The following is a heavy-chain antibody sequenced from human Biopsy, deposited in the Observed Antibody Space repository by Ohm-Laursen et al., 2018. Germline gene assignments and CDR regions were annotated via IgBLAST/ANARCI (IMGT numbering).Heavy chain of an antibody. J-gene: IGHJ4*02. CDR2: INQAGTT. CDR3: GNEVHGRDY. V-gene: IGHV4-34*08. Sequence: SHTLSFTCSVFGKTFSDYQWSWIRQPPGKGLEWIGQINQAGTTNYNPSLKSRVSISADASKYEFPLRLTSVTAADTAVYLCGNEVHGRDYWGLGAQVTVSS. CDR1: GKTFSDYQ. D-gene: IGHD2-15*01.